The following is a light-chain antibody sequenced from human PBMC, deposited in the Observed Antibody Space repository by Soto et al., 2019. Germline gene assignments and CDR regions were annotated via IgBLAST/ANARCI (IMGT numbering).Light chain of an antibody. J-gene: IGLJ3*02. CDR3: AAWDDSLSGRV. V-gene: IGLV1-47*01. Sequence: QLLLTQPPSASGTPGQRVTISCSGSSSNIGSSYVYWYQQLPGTAPKLLIYGNNKRPSGVPDRFSGSKSGTSASLAISGLRSEDEADYYCAAWDDSLSGRVFGGGTKLTVL. CDR2: GNN. CDR1: SSNIGSSY.